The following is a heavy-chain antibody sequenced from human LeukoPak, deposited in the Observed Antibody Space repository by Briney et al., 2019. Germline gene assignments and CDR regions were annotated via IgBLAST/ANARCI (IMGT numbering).Heavy chain of an antibody. V-gene: IGHV3-23*01. D-gene: IGHD1-26*01. Sequence: GASLRLSCAASGFTFSSYAMSWVRQAPGKGLEWVSAIRGSGADTYYADSVKGRFTISRDNSENTLYLQMSSLRAEDTAIYYCAKVPKSGDHYYFDYWGQGSLVTVSS. J-gene: IGHJ4*02. CDR2: IRGSGADT. CDR3: AKVPKSGDHYYFDY. CDR1: GFTFSSYA.